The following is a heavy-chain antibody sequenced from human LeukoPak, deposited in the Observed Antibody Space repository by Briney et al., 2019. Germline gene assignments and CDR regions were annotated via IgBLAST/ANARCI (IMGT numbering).Heavy chain of an antibody. Sequence: PRGSLRLSCAASGFTFSSYSMNWVRQAPGKGLEWVSSISSSSSYIYYADSVKGRFTISRDNAKNSLYLQMNSLRAEDTAVYYCARDIIAVAQTDYWGQGTLVTVSS. CDR1: GFTFSSYS. J-gene: IGHJ4*02. D-gene: IGHD6-19*01. V-gene: IGHV3-21*01. CDR3: ARDIIAVAQTDY. CDR2: ISSSSSYI.